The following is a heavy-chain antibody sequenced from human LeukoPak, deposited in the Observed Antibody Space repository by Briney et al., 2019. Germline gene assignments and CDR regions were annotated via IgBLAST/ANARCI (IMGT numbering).Heavy chain of an antibody. D-gene: IGHD5-24*01. V-gene: IGHV3-21*01. CDR2: ISSSSSYI. J-gene: IGHJ4*02. Sequence: GGSLRLSCAASGFTFSSYSMNWVRQAPGKGLEWVSSISSSSSYIYYADSVKGRFTISRDNAKNSLYLQMNSLRAEDTAVYYCARDLPEMATITGRYYWGQGTLVTVSS. CDR1: GFTFSSYS. CDR3: ARDLPEMATITGRYY.